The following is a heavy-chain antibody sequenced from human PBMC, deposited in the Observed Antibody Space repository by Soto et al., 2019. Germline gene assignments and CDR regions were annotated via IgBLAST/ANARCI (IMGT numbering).Heavy chain of an antibody. CDR2: ISGSGGSI. V-gene: IGHV3-23*01. CDR3: AKGQRTQPRFCSGRSCYSWIY. J-gene: IGHJ4*02. Sequence: GGSLRLSCAASGFRFSSYAMSWVRQAPGKGLEWVSTISGSGGSIFYTDSVKGRFTISRDNSQNTLYLHMGSLRAEDTARYFFAKGQRTQPRFCSGRSCYSWIYWGPGTLVTVSS. D-gene: IGHD2-15*01. CDR1: GFRFSSYA.